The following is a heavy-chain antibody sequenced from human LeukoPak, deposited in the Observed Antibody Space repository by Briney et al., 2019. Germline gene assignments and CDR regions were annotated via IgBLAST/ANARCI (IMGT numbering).Heavy chain of an antibody. Sequence: SETLSLTCTVSGGSISSDGYYWSWIRQPPGKGLEWIGYIYTSGSTNYNPSLKSRVTISVDTSKNQFSLKLSSVTAADTAVYYCARQGGATFDYWGQGTLVTVSS. D-gene: IGHD1-26*01. V-gene: IGHV4-61*08. CDR1: GGSISSDGYY. CDR3: ARQGGATFDY. J-gene: IGHJ4*02. CDR2: IYTSGST.